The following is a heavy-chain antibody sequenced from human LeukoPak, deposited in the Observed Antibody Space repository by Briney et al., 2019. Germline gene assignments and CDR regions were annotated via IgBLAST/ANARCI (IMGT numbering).Heavy chain of an antibody. V-gene: IGHV3-48*04. CDR2: IGAAGNTI. CDR3: ARAPSPNWYFDL. J-gene: IGHJ2*01. Sequence: PGGSLRLSCAASGFASSSYSMNWVRQAPGKGLEWVSYIGAAGNTIYYADSVKGRFTISRDNAKNSLYLQMNSLGAEDTAVYYCARAPSPNWYFDLWGRGTLVTVSS. CDR1: GFASSSYS.